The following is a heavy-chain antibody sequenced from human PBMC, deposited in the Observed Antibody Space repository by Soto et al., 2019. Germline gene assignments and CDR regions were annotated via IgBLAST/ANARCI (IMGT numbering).Heavy chain of an antibody. CDR1: GYTFTGYY. Sequence: QVQLVQSGAEVKKPGASVKVSCKASGYTFTGYYRHWVRQAPVQGLEGMGWINPNSGGTNYAQKFQGWVNMTRDTSISTAYMELSRLRSDDTAVYYCAREIEGYSGYEVGAFDIWGQGTMVTVSS. D-gene: IGHD5-12*01. V-gene: IGHV1-2*04. J-gene: IGHJ3*02. CDR2: INPNSGGT. CDR3: AREIEGYSGYEVGAFDI.